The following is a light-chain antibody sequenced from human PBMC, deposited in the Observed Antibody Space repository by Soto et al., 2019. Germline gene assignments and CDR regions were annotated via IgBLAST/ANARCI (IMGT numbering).Light chain of an antibody. CDR2: GSS. Sequence: EIVLTQSPGTLSLSPGQRATLSCRASQNIRSNYVAWYQQKPGQAPRLLIFGSSSTATGIPDRFSASGSGTHFTLTISRLEPEDFAVYYCQQYGYEPLTFGGGTKVEI. V-gene: IGKV3-20*01. CDR3: QQYGYEPLT. CDR1: QNIRSNY. J-gene: IGKJ4*01.